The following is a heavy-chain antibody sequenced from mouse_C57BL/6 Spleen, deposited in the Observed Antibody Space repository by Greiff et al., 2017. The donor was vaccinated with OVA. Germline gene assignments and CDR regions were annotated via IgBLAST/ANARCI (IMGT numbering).Heavy chain of an antibody. CDR3: ASELGRSSAWCAY. CDR2: IWSGGST. V-gene: IGHV2-2*01. CDR1: GFSLTSYG. J-gene: IGHJ3*01. Sequence: QVQLKESGPGLVQPSQSLSITCTVSGFSLTSYGVHWVRQSPGKGLEWLGVIWSGGSTAYNEAFISRLSISKDNSKSQVVFKMNSLQADDTDIYDCASELGRSSAWCAYWGQGTLVTVSA. D-gene: IGHD4-1*01.